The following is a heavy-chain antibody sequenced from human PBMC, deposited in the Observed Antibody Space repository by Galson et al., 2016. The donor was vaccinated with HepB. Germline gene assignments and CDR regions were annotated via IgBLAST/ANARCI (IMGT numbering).Heavy chain of an antibody. CDR2: IYPGDSDT. D-gene: IGHD4-17*01. V-gene: IGHV5-51*01. J-gene: IGHJ3*01. CDR3: ARRVDSDFDYDDDADVDGGYDAFDV. CDR1: GYIFSNYW. Sequence: QSGAEVKKSGESLNISCKGSGYIFSNYWIGWVRQMPGKGLEWMGIIYPGDSDTRYSPSFQGQVTISADKSITTAYVQWSSLKASDTAMYYCARRVDSDFDYDDDADVDGGYDAFDVWGQGTMVTVSS.